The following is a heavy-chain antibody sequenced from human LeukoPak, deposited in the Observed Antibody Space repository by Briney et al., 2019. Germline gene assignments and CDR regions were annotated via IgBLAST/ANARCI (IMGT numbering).Heavy chain of an antibody. Sequence: SETLSLTCTVSGGPISSVNYYWGWIRQPPGKGLECIGGIYYSGTTYYNPSLKSRLTISVDTSKNQFSLKLTSVTAADTAVYYCARYSSSLGYFDYWGQGTLVTVSS. V-gene: IGHV4-39*07. D-gene: IGHD6-6*01. CDR1: GGPISSVNYY. J-gene: IGHJ4*02. CDR2: IYYSGTT. CDR3: ARYSSSLGYFDY.